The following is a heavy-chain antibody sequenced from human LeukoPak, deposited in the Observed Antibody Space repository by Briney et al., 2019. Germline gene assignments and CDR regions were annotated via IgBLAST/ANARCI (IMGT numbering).Heavy chain of an antibody. V-gene: IGHV5-51*01. J-gene: IGHJ4*02. D-gene: IGHD5-12*01. CDR1: GYSFTTYW. Sequence: GESLQISCQGSGYSFTTYWTGWVRQMPGKGLEWMGIIYPGDSDTRYSPSFQGQVTISADKSISTPYLQWSSLKASDTAMYYCARSSSAYHSTFDFWGQGTLVTVSS. CDR2: IYPGDSDT. CDR3: ARSSSAYHSTFDF.